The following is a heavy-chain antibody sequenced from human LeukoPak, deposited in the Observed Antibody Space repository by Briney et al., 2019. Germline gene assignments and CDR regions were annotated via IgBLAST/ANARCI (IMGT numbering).Heavy chain of an antibody. CDR2: IYYSGST. J-gene: IGHJ6*01. CDR3: ARGEGDYYDSSGYFYYYGMDV. CDR1: GGSISSYY. Sequence: PSETLSLTCTVSGGSISSYYWSWIRQPPGKGLEWIGYIYYSGSTNYNPSLKSRVTISVDTSKNQFSLKLSSVTAADTAVYYCARGEGDYYDSSGYFYYYGMDVWGQGTTVTVSS. V-gene: IGHV4-59*01. D-gene: IGHD3-22*01.